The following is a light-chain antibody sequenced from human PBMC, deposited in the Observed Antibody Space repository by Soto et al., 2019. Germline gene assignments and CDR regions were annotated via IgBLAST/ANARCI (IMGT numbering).Light chain of an antibody. Sequence: EIVLTKFPDTLSLSPGERATLSCRASQSLSSNSLAWYQQKRGQAPRLLIHGASSRATGIPDRFSGSGSGTDFTLTISRLEPEDFAVYYCQQYGGSPRTFGQGTKVDIK. CDR2: GAS. J-gene: IGKJ1*01. CDR1: QSLSSNS. CDR3: QQYGGSPRT. V-gene: IGKV3-20*01.